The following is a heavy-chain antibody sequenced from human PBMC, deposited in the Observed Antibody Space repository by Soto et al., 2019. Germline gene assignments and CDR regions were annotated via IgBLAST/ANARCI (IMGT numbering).Heavy chain of an antibody. CDR3: ARGGSTMVRGPLVYGLDV. D-gene: IGHD3-10*01. Sequence: QVQLVQSGAEVKEPGSSVKVSWKASGGTFRTFAISWVRQAPGQGPEWMGGIIPVFGTPNYAQKFQGRVTITADESTSTAYMELSSLRSEDTAVYYCARGGSTMVRGPLVYGLDVWGQGTTVTVSS. CDR2: IIPVFGTP. CDR1: GGTFRTFA. J-gene: IGHJ6*02. V-gene: IGHV1-69*01.